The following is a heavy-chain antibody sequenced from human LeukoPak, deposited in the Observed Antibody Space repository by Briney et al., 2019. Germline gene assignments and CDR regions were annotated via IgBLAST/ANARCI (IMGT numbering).Heavy chain of an antibody. CDR2: IYYSGSA. CDR3: ARPGIAATGAFDC. D-gene: IGHD6-13*01. Sequence: SETLSLTCVVHGGSLSGDHWGWIRQPPGKGLEWIGSIYYSGSAYYNPSLKSRVSISVDTSKNQFSLNLTSVTAADTAVYFCARPGIAATGAFDCWGQGTLVTVSS. CDR1: GGSLSGDH. J-gene: IGHJ4*02. V-gene: IGHV4-39*01.